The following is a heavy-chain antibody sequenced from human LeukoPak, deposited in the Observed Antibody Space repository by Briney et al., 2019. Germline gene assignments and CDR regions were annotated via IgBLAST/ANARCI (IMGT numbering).Heavy chain of an antibody. CDR2: ISNRETT. CDR3: ARRVVVTSSPGDFDM. V-gene: IGHV4-31*11. Sequence: SETLSLTCAVSGGSPTSGGYFWAWIRQLPGKGLEWIVSISNRETTSYNSSLKRRVSISLHTSTNHFSLMLGSVTAAPTAVYFCARRVVVTSSPGDFDMGGEGTML. J-gene: IGHJ3*02. D-gene: IGHD2-21*02. CDR1: GGSPTSGGYF.